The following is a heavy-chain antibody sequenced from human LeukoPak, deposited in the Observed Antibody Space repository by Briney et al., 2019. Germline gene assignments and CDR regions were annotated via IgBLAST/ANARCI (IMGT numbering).Heavy chain of an antibody. CDR1: GFTFSSYA. CDR3: AKKPPRGIDY. J-gene: IGHJ4*02. V-gene: IGHV3-23*01. Sequence: GGSLRLSCAASGFTFSSYAMSWVRQAPGKGREWGSAISGSGGSTYYADSVKGRFTISKDNSKNTLYMQMNSLRAEDTDVYYYAKKPPRGIDYWGQGTLVTVSS. CDR2: ISGSGGST.